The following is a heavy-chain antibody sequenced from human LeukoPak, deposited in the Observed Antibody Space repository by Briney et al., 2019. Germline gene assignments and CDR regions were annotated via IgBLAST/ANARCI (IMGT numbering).Heavy chain of an antibody. J-gene: IGHJ4*02. CDR3: ARWTGVLDS. CDR2: IKQDGSLE. CDR1: GFTFENYW. Sequence: SGGSLRLSCVVSGFTFENYWMHWVRQAPGKGPEWVANIKQDGSLEHYMDSVKGRFTISRDNANSSLILQMDSLRAEDTAVYYCARWTGVLDSWGQGTLVTVSS. D-gene: IGHD3-10*01. V-gene: IGHV3-7*01.